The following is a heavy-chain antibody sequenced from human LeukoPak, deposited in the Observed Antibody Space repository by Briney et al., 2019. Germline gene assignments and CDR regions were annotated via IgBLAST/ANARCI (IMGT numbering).Heavy chain of an antibody. J-gene: IGHJ4*02. CDR2: INHSGST. V-gene: IGHV4-34*01. CDR3: ARVKGGHYYDSSGYYGGYFDY. Sequence: SETLSLTCAVYGGSFSGYYWSWIRQPPGKGLEWIGEINHSGSTNYNPSLKSRVTISVDTSKNQFSLKLSSVTAADTAVYYCARVKGGHYYDSSGYYGGYFDYWGQGTLVTVSS. CDR1: GGSFSGYY. D-gene: IGHD3-22*01.